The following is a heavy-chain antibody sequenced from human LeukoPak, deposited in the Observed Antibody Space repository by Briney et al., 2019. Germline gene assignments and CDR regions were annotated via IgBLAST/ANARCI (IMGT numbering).Heavy chain of an antibody. Sequence: SQTLSLTCTVSGGPISSGDYYWSWIRQPPGKGLEWIGYIYYSGSTYYNPSLKSRVTISVDTSKNQFSLKLSSVTAADTAVYYCARDGLSPVVPNCSSTSCYDYYYGMDVWGQGTTVTVSS. D-gene: IGHD2-2*01. CDR1: GGPISSGDYY. CDR2: IYYSGST. J-gene: IGHJ6*02. CDR3: ARDGLSPVVPNCSSTSCYDYYYGMDV. V-gene: IGHV4-30-4*01.